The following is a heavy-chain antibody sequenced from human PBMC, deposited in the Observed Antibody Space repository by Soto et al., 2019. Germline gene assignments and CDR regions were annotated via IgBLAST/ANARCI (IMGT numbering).Heavy chain of an antibody. V-gene: IGHV3-9*01. CDR2: ISWNSGSI. J-gene: IGHJ4*02. CDR3: AKVLSRIAAAGTQPFDY. D-gene: IGHD6-13*01. CDR1: GFTFDNYA. Sequence: SLRLSCAASGFTFDNYAMHWVRQAPGKGLEWVSGISWNSGSIGYADSVKGRFTISRDNAKSSLYLQMSSLRAEDTALYYCAKVLSRIAAAGTQPFDYWGQGTLVTVSS.